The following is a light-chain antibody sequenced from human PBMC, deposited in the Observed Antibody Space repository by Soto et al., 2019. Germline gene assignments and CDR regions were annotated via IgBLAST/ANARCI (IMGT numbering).Light chain of an antibody. CDR1: SSDVGSYNY. CDR3: SSYTRSSTL. Sequence: QPVLTQPASVSRSSGQSIPISSTGTSSDVGSYNYVSWYQQHPGKAPKLMIYEVSDRPSGISSRFSGSKSGNTASLTISGLQTEDEADYYCSSYTRSSTLFGTGTKGTV. J-gene: IGLJ1*01. CDR2: EVS. V-gene: IGLV2-14*01.